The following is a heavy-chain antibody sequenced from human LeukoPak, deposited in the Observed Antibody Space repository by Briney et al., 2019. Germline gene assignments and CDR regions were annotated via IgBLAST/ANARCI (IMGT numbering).Heavy chain of an antibody. CDR1: GFTFSSYA. Sequence: GGSLRLSCTASGFTFSSYAMNWVRQAPGKGLEWVSGIGAGGTFTYYADSVKGRFTISRDNSKNTLYLQMNSLRAEDTAVYYCATRGGYYDILTGYYGMDVWGQGTTVTVSS. CDR2: IGAGGTFT. V-gene: IGHV3-23*01. J-gene: IGHJ6*02. D-gene: IGHD3-9*01. CDR3: ATRGGYYDILTGYYGMDV.